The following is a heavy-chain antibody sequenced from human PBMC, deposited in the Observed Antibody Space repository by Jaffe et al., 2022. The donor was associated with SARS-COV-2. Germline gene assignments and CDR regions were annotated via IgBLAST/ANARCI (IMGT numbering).Heavy chain of an antibody. J-gene: IGHJ6*02. V-gene: IGHV4-31*03. Sequence: QVHLQESGPGLVKPSQTLSLTCSVSGGSISSGAYYWSWFRQHPGKGLEWIGYIYYSGSTYYNPSLKSRVTISADTSKNQFSLKLSSVTAADTAMYYCARACYYGSGYGVDVWGQGTTVTVSS. D-gene: IGHD3-10*01. CDR2: IYYSGST. CDR3: ARACYYGSGYGVDV. CDR1: GGSISSGAYY.